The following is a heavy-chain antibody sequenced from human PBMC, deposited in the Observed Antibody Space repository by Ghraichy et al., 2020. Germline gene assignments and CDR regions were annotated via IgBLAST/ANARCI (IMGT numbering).Heavy chain of an antibody. Sequence: GGSLRLSCAASGFTFSSYAMSWVRQAPGKGLEWVSSISGSGGSTDYADSVKGRFTISRDNSKNTQYLQMNSLRAEDTALYYCAKDIAPVAARPSYFDYWGQGTLVTVSS. CDR1: GFTFSSYA. CDR2: ISGSGGST. V-gene: IGHV3-23*01. D-gene: IGHD6-6*01. CDR3: AKDIAPVAARPSYFDY. J-gene: IGHJ4*02.